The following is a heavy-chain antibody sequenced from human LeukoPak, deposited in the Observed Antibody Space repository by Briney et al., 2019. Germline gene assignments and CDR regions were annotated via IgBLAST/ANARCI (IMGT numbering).Heavy chain of an antibody. D-gene: IGHD3-3*01. Sequence: ASVKVSCKASGYTFTDYYIHWVRQAPGQGLEWMGRINPKSGGTNYAQKFQGRVTITRDTSISTAYMELSRLRSDDTAVYYCARSYDHDYWGQGTLVTVSS. CDR3: ARSYDHDY. J-gene: IGHJ4*02. CDR2: INPKSGGT. CDR1: GYTFTDYY. V-gene: IGHV1-2*06.